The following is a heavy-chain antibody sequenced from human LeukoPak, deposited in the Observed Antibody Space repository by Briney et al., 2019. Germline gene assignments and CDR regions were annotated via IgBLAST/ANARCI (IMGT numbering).Heavy chain of an antibody. V-gene: IGHV3-21*01. CDR1: GLTFNTYW. CDR2: ISSSSSYI. J-gene: IGHJ4*02. Sequence: GGSLRLSCAAYGLTFNTYWMNWVRQAPGKGLEWVSSISSSSSYIYYADSVKGRFTISRDNAKNSLYLQMNSLRAEDTAVYYCARDGGVAAAGTDFDYWGQGTLVTVSS. CDR3: ARDGGVAAAGTDFDY. D-gene: IGHD6-13*01.